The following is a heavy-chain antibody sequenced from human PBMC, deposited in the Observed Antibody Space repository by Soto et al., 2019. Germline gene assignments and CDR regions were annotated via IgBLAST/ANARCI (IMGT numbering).Heavy chain of an antibody. D-gene: IGHD3-3*01. CDR3: AKGFRSLEWFSLAPFDY. CDR2: IGSSGST. CDR1: GFTFDTYA. J-gene: IGHJ4*02. Sequence: GGSLRLSCAASGFTFDTYALNWVRQAPGKGLKWVSAIGSSGSTYYADSVKGRFTISRDTPKKTLYLQMNSLRVEDMAKYYCAKGFRSLEWFSLAPFDYWGQGALVTVSS. V-gene: IGHV3-23*01.